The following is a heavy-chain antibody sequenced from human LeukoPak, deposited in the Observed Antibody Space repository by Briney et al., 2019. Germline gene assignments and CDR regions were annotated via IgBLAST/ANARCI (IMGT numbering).Heavy chain of an antibody. CDR1: GFTFSSYA. D-gene: IGHD4-17*01. CDR3: AKTGRNYGDFFYFDY. J-gene: IGHJ4*02. V-gene: IGHV3-23*01. CDR2: LNHGGGST. Sequence: GGSLRLSCATSGFTFSSYAMSWVRQAPGKGLEWVSALNHGGGSTYYADSVKGRFTIFRDNSKNTLYLQISSLRAEDTAVYYCAKTGRNYGDFFYFDYWGQGTLVTVSS.